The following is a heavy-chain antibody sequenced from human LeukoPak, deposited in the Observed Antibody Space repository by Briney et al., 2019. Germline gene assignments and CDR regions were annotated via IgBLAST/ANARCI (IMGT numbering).Heavy chain of an antibody. CDR2: IIPIFGTA. CDR1: GGTFSSYA. J-gene: IGHJ6*03. Sequence: GASVTVSCKASGGTFSSYAISWVRQAPGQGLEWMGGIIPIFGTANYAQKFQGRVTITADKSTSTAYMELSSLRSEDTAVYYCARGSYSFKGDYYYYMDVWGKGTTVTVSS. V-gene: IGHV1-69*06. CDR3: ARGSYSFKGDYYYYMDV. D-gene: IGHD4-11*01.